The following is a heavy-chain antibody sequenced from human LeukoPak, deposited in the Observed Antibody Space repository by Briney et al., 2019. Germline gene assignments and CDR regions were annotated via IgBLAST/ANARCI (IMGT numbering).Heavy chain of an antibody. V-gene: IGHV3-74*03. CDR1: GFTFSSYW. J-gene: IGHJ4*02. Sequence: PGGSLRHSCAASGFTFSSYWMHWVRQAPGKGLVWVSRINSDGSSITYADSVKGRFTISRDNAKNTLYLQMNSLRVEDTAVYYCAREGRVSGYDFDCWGQGTLVTVSS. CDR3: AREGRVSGYDFDC. D-gene: IGHD5-12*01. CDR2: INSDGSSI.